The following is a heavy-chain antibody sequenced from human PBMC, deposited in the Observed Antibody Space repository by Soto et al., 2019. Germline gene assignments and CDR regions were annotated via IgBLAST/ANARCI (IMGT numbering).Heavy chain of an antibody. CDR1: GTSISSYY. D-gene: IGHD1-1*01. CDR2: IHYSGTT. J-gene: IGHJ4*02. Sequence: SETLSLTCTVSGTSISSYYWSWIRQPPVKGLEWIANIHYSGTTNYNPSLASRVTLSVDTSKNQFSLKMTSVTAADRAMYFCARYNSYDIDYWGRGTLVTVSS. CDR3: ARYNSYDIDY. V-gene: IGHV4-59*01.